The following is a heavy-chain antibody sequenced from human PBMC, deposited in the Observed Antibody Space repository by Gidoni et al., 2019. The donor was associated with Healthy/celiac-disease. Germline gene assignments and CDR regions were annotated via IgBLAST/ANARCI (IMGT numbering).Heavy chain of an antibody. CDR2: ISYDGSNK. V-gene: IGHV3-30-3*01. J-gene: IGHJ4*02. D-gene: IGHD3-16*01. CDR1: AFTSSSYA. CDR3: ARDRLGLGTYFDD. Sequence: VQSVEPAGGVVQPGGFLILSGAASAFTSSSYAMQWVGQAPGTGLEWVSVISYDGSNKYYADSVKGRFTISRDNSKNTLYLQMNSLRAEDTAVYYCARDRLGLGTYFDDWGQGTLVTVSS.